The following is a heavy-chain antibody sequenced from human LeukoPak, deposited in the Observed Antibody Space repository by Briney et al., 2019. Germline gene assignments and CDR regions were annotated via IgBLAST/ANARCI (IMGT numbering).Heavy chain of an antibody. V-gene: IGHV4-4*02. Sequence: SGTLSLTCAVSGASVSSSNWWSWVRQPPGKGLEWIGEVFRSGSTNYNPSLMSRVTISIDKSKNQFSLKLTSVTAADTAVYYCARGDLFPFDYWGQGILVTVSS. CDR2: VFRSGST. J-gene: IGHJ4*02. CDR1: GASVSSSNW. D-gene: IGHD3-10*02. CDR3: ARGDLFPFDY.